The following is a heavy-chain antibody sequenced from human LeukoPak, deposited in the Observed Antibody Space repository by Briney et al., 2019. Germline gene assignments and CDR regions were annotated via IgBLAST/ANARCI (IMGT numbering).Heavy chain of an antibody. Sequence: ASVKVSCKASGYTFTGYYMHWVRQAPGQGLEWMGWINPNSGGTNYAQKFQGRVTMTRDTSISTAYMELSRLRSDDTAVYYCARVRIDDFWSTVDYWGQGTLVTVSS. J-gene: IGHJ4*02. CDR2: INPNSGGT. D-gene: IGHD3-3*01. CDR3: ARVRIDDFWSTVDY. CDR1: GYTFTGYY. V-gene: IGHV1-2*02.